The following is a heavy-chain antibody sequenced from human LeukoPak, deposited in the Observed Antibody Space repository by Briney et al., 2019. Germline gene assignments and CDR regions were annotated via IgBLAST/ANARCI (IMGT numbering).Heavy chain of an antibody. CDR3: AKDPNGDYIGAFDFQR. CDR2: ITGSGGNR. CDR1: GFTFSNYA. V-gene: IGHV3-23*01. D-gene: IGHD4-17*01. J-gene: IGHJ1*01. Sequence: PGGSLRLTCAGSGFTFSNYAMIWVRQAPGEGLEWVSAITGSGGNRFYAGSVKGRFTISRDNSKNTLYLQMNSLRGDDTAVYYRAKDPNGDYIGAFDFQRWGQGTQVTVSS.